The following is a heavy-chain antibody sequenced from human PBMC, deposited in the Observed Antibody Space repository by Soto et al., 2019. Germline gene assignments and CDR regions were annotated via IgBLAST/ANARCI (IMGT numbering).Heavy chain of an antibody. J-gene: IGHJ4*02. CDR2: ITTSGTAT. CDR1: GFTFSYYG. CDR3: VGPGRHYSSEAYDYFFDN. Sequence: EVQLWQSGGGLVQPGGSLRLSCAASGFTFSYYGMAWVRQAPGKGLEWVSSITTSGTATYYAKSVKGRFTISRDNSESSLSLQMSDLRDDDTVIYYCVGPGRHYSSEAYDYFFDNWGQGTLSPSPQ. V-gene: IGHV3-23*05. D-gene: IGHD3-10*01.